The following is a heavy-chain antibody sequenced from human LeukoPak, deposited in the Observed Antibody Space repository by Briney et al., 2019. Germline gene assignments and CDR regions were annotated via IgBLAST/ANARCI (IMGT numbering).Heavy chain of an antibody. CDR2: ISGSGGST. J-gene: IGHJ4*02. CDR3: AKDRASIAVADFDY. D-gene: IGHD6-19*01. Sequence: LAGGSLRLSCAASGFSFSRYAMSWVRQAPGKGLEWVSAISGSGGSTYYADSVKGRFTISRDNSKNTLYLQMNSLRAEDTAVYYCAKDRASIAVADFDYWGQGTLVTVSS. V-gene: IGHV3-23*01. CDR1: GFSFSRYA.